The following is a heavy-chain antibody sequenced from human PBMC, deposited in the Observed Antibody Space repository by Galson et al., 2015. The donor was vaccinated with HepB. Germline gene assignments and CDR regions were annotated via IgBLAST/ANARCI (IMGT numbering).Heavy chain of an antibody. J-gene: IGHJ6*02. D-gene: IGHD3-3*01. V-gene: IGHV1-3*01. CDR1: GYTFTSYA. Sequence: SVKVSCKASGYTFTSYAMHWVRQAPGQRLEWMGWINAGNGNTKYSQKFQGRVTITRDTSASTAYMELSSLRSEDTAVYYCARASPYYDFWSGYLGPMTSLGAPGMDVWGQGTTVTVSS. CDR3: ARASPYYDFWSGYLGPMTSLGAPGMDV. CDR2: INAGNGNT.